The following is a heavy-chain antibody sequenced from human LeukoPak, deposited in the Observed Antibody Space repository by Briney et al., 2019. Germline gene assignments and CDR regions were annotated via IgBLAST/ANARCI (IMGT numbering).Heavy chain of an antibody. J-gene: IGHJ4*02. D-gene: IGHD3-22*01. CDR2: INPNSGGT. CDR1: GYIFTGYY. Sequence: GASVKDSCKSSGYIFTGYYMHGVRQATGQGLEWMGWINPNSGGTNYAQKFQGRVTMTRDTSISTAYMELSRLRSDDTAVYYCARDGYYKGENYFDYWGQGTLVTVSS. V-gene: IGHV1-2*02. CDR3: ARDGYYKGENYFDY.